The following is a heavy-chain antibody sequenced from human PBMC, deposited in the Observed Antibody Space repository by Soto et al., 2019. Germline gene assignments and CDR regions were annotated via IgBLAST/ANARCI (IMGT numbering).Heavy chain of an antibody. CDR3: TKRRNVLRFLEWSSGMEV. CDR2: ISDDGSNK. J-gene: IGHJ6*02. CDR1: GFTFSKYG. V-gene: IGHV3-30*18. Sequence: GGSLRLSCAASGFTFSKYGMHWVRQAPGKGLEWVAFISDDGSNKYYADSMKGRFTMSRDNSKRTLYLQMSSLRVEDTAVYYCTKRRNVLRFLEWSSGMEVWGQGTTVTVSS. D-gene: IGHD3-3*01.